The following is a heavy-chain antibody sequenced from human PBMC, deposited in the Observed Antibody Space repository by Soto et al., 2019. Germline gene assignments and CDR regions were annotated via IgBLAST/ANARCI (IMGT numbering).Heavy chain of an antibody. D-gene: IGHD3-10*01. CDR2: ISAYNGNT. Sequence: GASVKVSCKASGYTFTSYGISWVRQAPGQGLEWMGWISAYNGNTNYAQKLRGRVTMTTDTSTSTANMELRSLRSDDTAVYYCARDPSTPYYYGSGSENWFDPWGQGTLVTVS. J-gene: IGHJ5*02. V-gene: IGHV1-18*01. CDR3: ARDPSTPYYYGSGSENWFDP. CDR1: GYTFTSYG.